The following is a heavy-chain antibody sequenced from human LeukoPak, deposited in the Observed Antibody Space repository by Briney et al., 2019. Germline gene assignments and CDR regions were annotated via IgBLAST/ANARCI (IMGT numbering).Heavy chain of an antibody. CDR2: IKQDGGDK. CDR3: ARDLGSSTVTTAFDY. CDR1: GFGFSAYW. J-gene: IGHJ4*02. V-gene: IGHV3-7*03. D-gene: IGHD4-17*01. Sequence: GGSLRLSCAASGFGFSAYWMTWVREAPGKGLEWVANIKQDGGDKYYVDSVKGRFTISRDNANNQLHLQMDNLRAEDTAVYFCARDLGSSTVTTAFDYWGQGTLVTVSS.